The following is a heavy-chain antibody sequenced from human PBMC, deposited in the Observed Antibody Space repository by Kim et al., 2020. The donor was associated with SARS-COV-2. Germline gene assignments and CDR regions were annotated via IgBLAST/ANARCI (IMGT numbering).Heavy chain of an antibody. J-gene: IGHJ1*01. Sequence: STHYNPSHNSQVTRAVDTSKNQFSLRLSSVTAADTAVYYCASYSGSFYFQHWGLGTLITVSS. CDR2: ST. D-gene: IGHD1-26*01. V-gene: IGHV4-59*01. CDR3: ASYSGSFYFQH.